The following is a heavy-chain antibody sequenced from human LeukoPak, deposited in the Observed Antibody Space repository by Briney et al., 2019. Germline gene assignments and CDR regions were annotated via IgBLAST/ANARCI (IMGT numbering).Heavy chain of an antibody. CDR3: ARDFSSSSSVYYYYYMDV. CDR2: IYYRGTT. Sequence: SETLSLTCTVSGDSITSSSYYWGWIRQPPGKGLEWLGTIYYRGTTYYNPPLKSRVTISVDTSKNQFSLRLNSVTAADTAVYYCARDFSSSSSVYYYYYMDVWGKGTTVTVSS. V-gene: IGHV4-39*07. CDR1: GDSITSSSYY. D-gene: IGHD6-6*01. J-gene: IGHJ6*03.